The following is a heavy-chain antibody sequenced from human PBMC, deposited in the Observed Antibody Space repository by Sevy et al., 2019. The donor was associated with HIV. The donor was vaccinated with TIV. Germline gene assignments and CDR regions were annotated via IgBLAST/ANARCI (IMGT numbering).Heavy chain of an antibody. J-gene: IGHJ6*02. Sequence: GGSLRLSCAASRFTFSSYWVSWVRQAPGNGLEWVANINQDGSEKYHLDSVKGRFTISRDNAKNSLYLQMNSLRAEDSSVYFCARVSSIYYDRGYFYAMDVWGQGTTVTVSS. CDR3: ARVSSIYYDRGYFYAMDV. CDR1: RFTFSSYW. CDR2: INQDGSEK. V-gene: IGHV3-7*01. D-gene: IGHD3-22*01.